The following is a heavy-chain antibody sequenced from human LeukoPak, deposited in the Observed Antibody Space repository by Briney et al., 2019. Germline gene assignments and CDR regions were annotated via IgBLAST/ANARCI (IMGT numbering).Heavy chain of an antibody. D-gene: IGHD5-24*01. J-gene: IGHJ3*02. CDR2: ISSSSSTI. V-gene: IGHV3-48*01. CDR1: GFTFSSYE. Sequence: GGSLRLSCAASGFTFSSYEMNWVRQAPGKGLEWVSYISSSSSTIYYADSVKGRFTISRDNAKNSLYLQMNSLRSEDTAVYYCARPGTRDGYNFGERQDAFDIWGQGTMVTVSS. CDR3: ARPGTRDGYNFGERQDAFDI.